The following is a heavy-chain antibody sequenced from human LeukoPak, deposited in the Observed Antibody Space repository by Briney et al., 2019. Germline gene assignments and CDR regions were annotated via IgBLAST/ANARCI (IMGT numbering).Heavy chain of an antibody. J-gene: IGHJ4*02. V-gene: IGHV1-18*04. D-gene: IGHD6-13*01. Sequence: EASAKVSCKASGYTFTIYGICWVRPAPEQGLECMGWICPYNGNTNYAQKLQGRVTMTTDTATSTAYRELRSLRSDDTAVYCCARDQQDHNDYWGQEPRVSVSS. CDR2: ICPYNGNT. CDR3: ARDQQDHNDY. CDR1: GYTFTIYG.